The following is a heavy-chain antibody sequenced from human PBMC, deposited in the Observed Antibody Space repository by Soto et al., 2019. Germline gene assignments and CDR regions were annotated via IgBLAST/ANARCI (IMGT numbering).Heavy chain of an antibody. J-gene: IGHJ3*02. CDR3: ARSSGWEDADAFDI. D-gene: IGHD6-19*01. Sequence: SETLSLTCTVSGGSISSGGYYWSWIRQHPGKGLEWIGYIYYSGSTYYNPSLKSRVTISVDTSKNQFPLKLSSVTAADTAVYYCARSSGWEDADAFDIWGQGTMVTVS. CDR1: GGSISSGGYY. V-gene: IGHV4-31*03. CDR2: IYYSGST.